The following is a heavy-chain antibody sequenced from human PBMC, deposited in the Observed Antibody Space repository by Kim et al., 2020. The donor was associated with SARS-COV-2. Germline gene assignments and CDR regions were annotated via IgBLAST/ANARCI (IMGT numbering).Heavy chain of an antibody. Sequence: GGSLRLSCAASGFTFSSYSMNWVRQAPGKGLEWVSYISSSSSTIYYADSVKGRFTISRDNAKNSLYLQMNSLRDEDTAVYYCARETGYCSSTSCRFFDYWGQGTLVTVSS. V-gene: IGHV3-48*02. CDR3: ARETGYCSSTSCRFFDY. CDR1: GFTFSSYS. D-gene: IGHD2-2*01. CDR2: ISSSSSTI. J-gene: IGHJ4*02.